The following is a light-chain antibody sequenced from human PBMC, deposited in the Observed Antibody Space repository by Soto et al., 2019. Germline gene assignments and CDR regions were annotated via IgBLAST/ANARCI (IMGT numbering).Light chain of an antibody. Sequence: QSALTQPASVSGSPGQSITISCSGTSSDIGSYNHVAWYQQFPGKSPKLMIYEVTKRPSGVPSRFSGSKSGNTASLTVSGLQAEDEADYYCSSYAGSSNLGVFGGGTKLTVL. V-gene: IGLV2-8*01. CDR1: SSDIGSYNH. CDR3: SSYAGSSNLGV. CDR2: EVT. J-gene: IGLJ3*02.